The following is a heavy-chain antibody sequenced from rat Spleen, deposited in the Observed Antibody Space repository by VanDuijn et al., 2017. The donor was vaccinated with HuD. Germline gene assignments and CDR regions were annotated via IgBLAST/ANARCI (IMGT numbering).Heavy chain of an antibody. D-gene: IGHD1-12*02. V-gene: IGHV3-1*01. CDR3: ARSDGVHYYLPFAD. CDR2: INYSGST. CDR1: GFSITTHY. J-gene: IGHJ3*01. Sequence: EVQLQESGPGLVKPSQSLSLTCSVTGFSITTHYWDWIRKFPGNKMEWMGYINYSGSTTYNPSLKSRISITRDSSKNQFFLHLNSVTTEDTATYYCARSDGVHYYLPFADWGQGTLVTVSS.